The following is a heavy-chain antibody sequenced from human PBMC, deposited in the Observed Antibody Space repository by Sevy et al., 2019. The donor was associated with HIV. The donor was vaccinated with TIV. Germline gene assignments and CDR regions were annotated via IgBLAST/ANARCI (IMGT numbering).Heavy chain of an antibody. CDR3: AKKSTPDGEAAAGPFES. CDR2: ISGSGGST. Sequence: GGSLRLSCAASGFTFSNYAMSWVRQAPGKGLEWISAISGSGGSTFYADSVKGRFTISRDNSKNTLYLQMNSLRAEDTAVYYCAKKSTPDGEAAAGPFESWGQGTLVTVSS. CDR1: GFTFSNYA. J-gene: IGHJ4*01. D-gene: IGHD6-13*01. V-gene: IGHV3-23*01.